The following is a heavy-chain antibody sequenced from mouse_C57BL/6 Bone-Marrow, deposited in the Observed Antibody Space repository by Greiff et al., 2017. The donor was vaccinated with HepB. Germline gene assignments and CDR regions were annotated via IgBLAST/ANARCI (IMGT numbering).Heavy chain of an antibody. CDR1: GFNIKDYY. CDR2: IDPDDGDT. V-gene: IGHV14-1*01. D-gene: IGHD1-1*01. J-gene: IGHJ2*01. Sequence: VQLQQSGAELVRPGASVKLSCTASGFNIKDYYMHWVKQRPEQGLEWIGRIDPDDGDTEYAPKFQGKATMTADTSSNTAYLQLSSLTSVDTAVYYCNSYYSSTYCFDYWGQGTTLTVSS. CDR3: NSYYSSTYCFDY.